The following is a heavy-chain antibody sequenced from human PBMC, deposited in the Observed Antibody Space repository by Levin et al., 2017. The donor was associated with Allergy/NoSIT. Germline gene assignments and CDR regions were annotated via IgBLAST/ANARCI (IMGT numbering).Heavy chain of an antibody. V-gene: IGHV3-48*03. CDR3: AARERYGDHADY. Sequence: PGGSLRLSCAASGFTFSSYEMNWVRQAPGKGLEWVSYISSSGSTIYYADSVKGRFTISRDNAKNSLYLQMNSLRAEDTAVYYCAARERYGDHADYWGQGTLVTVSS. D-gene: IGHD4-17*01. J-gene: IGHJ4*02. CDR1: GFTFSSYE. CDR2: ISSSGSTI.